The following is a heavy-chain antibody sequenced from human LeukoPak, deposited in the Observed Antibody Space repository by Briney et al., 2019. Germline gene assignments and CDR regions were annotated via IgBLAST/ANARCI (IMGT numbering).Heavy chain of an antibody. Sequence: GGSLRLSCAASGFTFSNYWMGWVRQAPGKGLEWVANIKQDGSEKHYVDSVKGRFTISTDNAKNSMDLQMNSLKTEDTAVYYCIKRDAIVDGDHIGWGQGTLVTVSS. V-gene: IGHV3-7*03. CDR2: IKQDGSEK. D-gene: IGHD4-17*01. CDR1: GFTFSNYW. CDR3: IKRDAIVDGDHIG. J-gene: IGHJ4*02.